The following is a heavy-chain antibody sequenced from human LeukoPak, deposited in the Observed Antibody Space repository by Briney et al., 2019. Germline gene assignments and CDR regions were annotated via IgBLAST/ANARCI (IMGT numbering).Heavy chain of an antibody. V-gene: IGHV4-4*07. CDR1: GGSIGIYY. CDR3: ARAGTAMVLDYFDY. Sequence: SETLSLTCTVSGGSIGIYYWNWIRQPAGKGLEWIGRIYTSGSTNYNPALKSRITMSIDTSKNQFSLKLSSVTAADTAVYYCARAGTAMVLDYFDYWGQGTLVTVSS. D-gene: IGHD5-18*01. J-gene: IGHJ4*02. CDR2: IYTSGST.